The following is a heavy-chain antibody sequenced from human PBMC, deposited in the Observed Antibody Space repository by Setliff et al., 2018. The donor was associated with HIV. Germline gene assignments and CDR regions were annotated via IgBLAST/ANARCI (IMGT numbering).Heavy chain of an antibody. CDR2: ISTSGSTI. D-gene: IGHD2-8*01. CDR3: ARAGSFHNGLY. CDR1: DDPISSYY. Sequence: LSLTCFVTDDPISSYYWSWVRQPAGKGLEWISYISTSGSTIYYADSVRGRFTISRDNAKSSLYLQMNSLRAEDTAVYYCARAGSFHNGLYWGQGTLVTVSS. J-gene: IGHJ4*02. V-gene: IGHV3-48*03.